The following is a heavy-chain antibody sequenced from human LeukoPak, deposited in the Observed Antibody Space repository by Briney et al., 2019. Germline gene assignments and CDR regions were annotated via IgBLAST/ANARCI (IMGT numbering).Heavy chain of an antibody. D-gene: IGHD1-26*01. J-gene: IGHJ4*02. CDR1: GFTFSSYA. CDR3: AKVVGATTGVDY. CDR2: ISGSGGST. V-gene: IGHV3-23*01. Sequence: SGGSLRLSCAASGFTFSSYAMSWVRQAPGKGLEWVSAISGSGGSTYYADSVKGRFTISRDNSKNTLYLQMNSLRAEDTAVYYCAKVVGATTGVDYWGQGTLVTVSS.